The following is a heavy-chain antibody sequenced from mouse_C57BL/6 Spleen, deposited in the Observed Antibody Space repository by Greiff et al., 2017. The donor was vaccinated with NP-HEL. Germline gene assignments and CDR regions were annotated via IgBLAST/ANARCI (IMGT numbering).Heavy chain of an antibody. V-gene: IGHV1-7*01. CDR1: GYTFTSYW. Sequence: VQLQQSGAELAKPGASVKLSCKASGYTFTSYWMHWVKQRPGQGLEWIGYINPSSGYTKYNQKFKDKDTLTADKSSSTAYMQLSSLTYEDSAVYYCARNYYYGSSYDFDYWGQGTTLTVSS. J-gene: IGHJ2*01. D-gene: IGHD1-1*01. CDR2: INPSSGYT. CDR3: ARNYYYGSSYDFDY.